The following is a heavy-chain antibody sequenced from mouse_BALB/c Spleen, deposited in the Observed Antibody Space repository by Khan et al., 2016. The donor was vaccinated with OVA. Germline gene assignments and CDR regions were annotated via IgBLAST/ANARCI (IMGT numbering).Heavy chain of an antibody. Sequence: QVQLQQPGAELVRPGASVKLSCKTPGYSFTNYWMHWVKQRPGQGLEWIGMIHPSDSETRLNQKFKDKATLTVDKSSGTAHMQITSPTSEDSAVYYCAISIFMTTAEEDPWFAYWGPGTLVTVSA. J-gene: IGHJ3*01. CDR2: IHPSDSET. CDR1: GYSFTNYW. D-gene: IGHD1-2*01. V-gene: IGHV1-74*01. CDR3: AISIFMTTAEEDPWFAY.